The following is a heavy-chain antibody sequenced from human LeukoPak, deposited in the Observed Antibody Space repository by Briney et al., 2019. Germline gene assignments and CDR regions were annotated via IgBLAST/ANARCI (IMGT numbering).Heavy chain of an antibody. Sequence: SETLSLTCAVYGGSFSGYYWSWIRQPPGNGLEWIGEINHSGSTNYNPSLKSRVTISVDTSKNQFSLKLSSVTAADTAVYYCARTRIEYSSSRYFDYWGQGTLVTVSS. V-gene: IGHV4-34*01. CDR2: INHSGST. CDR3: ARTRIEYSSSRYFDY. J-gene: IGHJ4*02. CDR1: GGSFSGYY. D-gene: IGHD6-6*01.